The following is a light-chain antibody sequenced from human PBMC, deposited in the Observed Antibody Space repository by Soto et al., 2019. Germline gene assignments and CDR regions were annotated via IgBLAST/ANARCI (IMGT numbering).Light chain of an antibody. J-gene: IGKJ5*01. CDR2: GAF. CDR1: QSVSSSY. Sequence: EIVMTQSPATLSVSPGERATLSCSASQSVSSSYLAWYQQKPGQAPRLLIYGAFNRATGIPARFSGSGSGTDFTLTISSLEPEDSAVYYCQQRNVWPPVTFGQGTRLEIK. V-gene: IGKV3D-20*02. CDR3: QQRNVWPPVT.